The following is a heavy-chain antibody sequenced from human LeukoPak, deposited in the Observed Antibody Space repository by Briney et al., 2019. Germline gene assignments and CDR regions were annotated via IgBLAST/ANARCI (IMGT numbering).Heavy chain of an antibody. CDR3: ARFYGDYAPDY. Sequence: GGSLRLSCAASGFTFSSYGMHRVRQAPGKGLKWVAVIWYDGSNEYYADSVKGRFTISRDNSKNTLYLQMNSLRAEDTAVYYCARFYGDYAPDYWGQGTLVTVSS. CDR2: IWYDGSNE. CDR1: GFTFSSYG. V-gene: IGHV3-33*01. J-gene: IGHJ4*02. D-gene: IGHD4-17*01.